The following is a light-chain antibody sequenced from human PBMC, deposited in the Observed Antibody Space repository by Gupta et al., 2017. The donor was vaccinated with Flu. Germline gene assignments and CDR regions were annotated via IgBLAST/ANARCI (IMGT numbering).Light chain of an antibody. J-gene: IGKJ1*01. Sequence: EVVLTKPPGTLSLSPGERATLSCRASQSVSSGYLAWYQQKPGQAPRLLIYGASSRATGIPDRFSGSGSGTDFTLAISRLEPEDFAVYYCQYYGRSPWTFGQGTKVEI. CDR3: QYYGRSPWT. V-gene: IGKV3-20*01. CDR1: QSVSSGY. CDR2: GAS.